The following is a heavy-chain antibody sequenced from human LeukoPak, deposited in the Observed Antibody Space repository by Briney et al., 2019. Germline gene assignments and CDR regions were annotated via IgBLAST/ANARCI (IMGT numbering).Heavy chain of an antibody. Sequence: EPGGSLRLSCAASGFTFSSYAMSWVRQAPGKGLGWVGFIRSKAYGGTTEYAASVKGRFTISRDDSKSIAYLQMNSLKTEDTAVYYCTRVRWCSSTSCRMTFDYWGQGTLVTVSS. J-gene: IGHJ4*02. CDR2: IRSKAYGGTT. V-gene: IGHV3-49*04. CDR3: TRVRWCSSTSCRMTFDY. D-gene: IGHD2-2*01. CDR1: GFTFSSYA.